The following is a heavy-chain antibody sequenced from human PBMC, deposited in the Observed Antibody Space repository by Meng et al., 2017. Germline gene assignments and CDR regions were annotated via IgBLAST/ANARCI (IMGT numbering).Heavy chain of an antibody. CDR3: ARAVGYSSGWYDSEEGLDYFDY. V-gene: IGHV3-30*04. CDR2: ISYDGSNK. Sequence: GESLKISCAASGFTFSSYAMHWVRQAPGKGLEWVAVISYDGSNKYYADSVKGRFTISRDNSKNTLYLQMNSLRAEDTAVYYCARAVGYSSGWYDSEEGLDYFDYWGQGTLVTVSS. CDR1: GFTFSSYA. J-gene: IGHJ4*02. D-gene: IGHD6-19*01.